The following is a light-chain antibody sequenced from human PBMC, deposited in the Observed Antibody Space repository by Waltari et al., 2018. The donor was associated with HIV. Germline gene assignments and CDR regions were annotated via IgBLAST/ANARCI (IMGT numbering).Light chain of an antibody. CDR1: QNVLYDSNNKNY. CDR2: WAS. J-gene: IGKJ1*01. V-gene: IGKV4-1*01. CDR3: QQYYSTPPT. Sequence: DFVMTQSPDSLAVSLGERATINCKSSQNVLYDSNNKNYLAWYQKKPGQPPKLLIYWASTRQSGVPDRFSGSGSGTDFTLTISSLQAEDVAVYYCQQYYSTPPTFGQGTKVEIK.